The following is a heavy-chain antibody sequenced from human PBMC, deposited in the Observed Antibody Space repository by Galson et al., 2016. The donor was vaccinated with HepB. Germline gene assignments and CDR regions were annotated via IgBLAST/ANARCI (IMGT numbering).Heavy chain of an antibody. J-gene: IGHJ4*02. V-gene: IGHV4-31*03. D-gene: IGHD3-16*01. CDR1: GGSTSSEHYY. CDR2: IHHSGSA. Sequence: TLSLTCTVSGGSTSSEHYYWSWVRQHPGKGLEWIGYIHHSGSAYYNPSLKSRVTISVDTSKNQFSLKVNSVTAADTAVYYCARGAPHDFWGQGILVTVSS. CDR3: ARGAPHDF.